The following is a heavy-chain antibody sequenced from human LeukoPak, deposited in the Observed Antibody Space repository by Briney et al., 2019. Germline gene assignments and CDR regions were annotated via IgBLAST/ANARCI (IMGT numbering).Heavy chain of an antibody. J-gene: IGHJ6*02. CDR2: ISFDGSNE. Sequence: GPLRLSCAASGFTFSSYGMHWVRQSPGRGLEWLSFISFDGSNEFYADSLKGRFTISRDNSKDTLYLQMNSLRAEDTALYYCAREEHDYVWGSYRYYYYYGIDVWGQGTTVTVSS. CDR3: AREEHDYVWGSYRYYYYYGIDV. CDR1: GFTFSSYG. D-gene: IGHD3-16*02. V-gene: IGHV3-30*03.